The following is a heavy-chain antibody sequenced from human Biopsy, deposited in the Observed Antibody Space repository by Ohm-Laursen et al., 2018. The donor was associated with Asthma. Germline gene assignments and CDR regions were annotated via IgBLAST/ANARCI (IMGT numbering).Heavy chain of an antibody. CDR2: ISYDGGSI. D-gene: IGHD6-19*01. Sequence: SLRLSCSASRFTYEMHWVRQAPGKGLEWVAVISYDGGSIYYANSVKGRFTISRDNSKNTLSLQMNSLTAEDTAVYYCAREGVAGTHIEDWGQGTLVTVSS. CDR3: AREGVAGTHIED. CDR1: RFTYE. J-gene: IGHJ4*02. V-gene: IGHV3-30-3*01.